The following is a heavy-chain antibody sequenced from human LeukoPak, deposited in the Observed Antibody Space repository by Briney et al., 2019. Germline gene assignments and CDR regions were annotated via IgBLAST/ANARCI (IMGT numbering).Heavy chain of an antibody. CDR2: INPSGGST. D-gene: IGHD2-15*01. J-gene: IGHJ4*02. Sequence: GASVTVSCTASGYTFTSYYMHWVRQAPGQGLEWMGIINPSGGSTSYAQKFQGRVTMTRDTSSSTVYMELSSLRSEDTAVYYCARDLGSSGGYWGQGTLVTVSS. CDR1: GYTFTSYY. V-gene: IGHV1-46*01. CDR3: ARDLGSSGGY.